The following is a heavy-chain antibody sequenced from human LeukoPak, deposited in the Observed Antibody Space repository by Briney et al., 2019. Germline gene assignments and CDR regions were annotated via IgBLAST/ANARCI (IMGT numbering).Heavy chain of an antibody. Sequence: SETLSLTCTVSGCSFSSYYLSWVRQPPGKGLEWMGYIYYSGSTNYSPSLKSRVTISVDTSKNQFSLKLSSVTAADTAVYYCASITVDTAMVYFDYWGQGTLVTVYS. CDR3: ASITVDTAMVYFDY. CDR2: IYYSGST. CDR1: GCSFSSYY. D-gene: IGHD5-18*01. V-gene: IGHV4-59*08. J-gene: IGHJ4*02.